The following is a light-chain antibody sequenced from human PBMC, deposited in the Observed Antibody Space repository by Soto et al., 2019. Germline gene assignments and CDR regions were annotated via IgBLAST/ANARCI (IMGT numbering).Light chain of an antibody. CDR1: SSDVGGYKY. CDR3: SSYTTSNTLV. V-gene: IGLV2-14*01. J-gene: IGLJ1*01. Sequence: QSALTQPASVSGSPGQSITISCSGTSSDVGGYKYVSWYQQHPGKAPKLMIYEVSYRPSGVSNRFSGSKSGNTASLTISGLQAEDEADYYCSSYTTSNTLVFGTGTKPPS. CDR2: EVS.